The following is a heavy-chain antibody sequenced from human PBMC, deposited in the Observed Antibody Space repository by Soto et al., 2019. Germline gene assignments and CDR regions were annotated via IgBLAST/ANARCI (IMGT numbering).Heavy chain of an antibody. J-gene: IGHJ4*02. CDR3: ARYYYDSSGYYPL. CDR2: IWSDGSNK. Sequence: QVQLVESGGGVVQPGRSLRLSCAASGFTFSSYGMHWVRQAPGRGLEWVAVIWSDGSNKYYADSVKGRFTISRDNSKNTLYLQMNSRRAEDTAVYYCARYYYDSSGYYPLWCQGTLVTVSS. D-gene: IGHD3-22*01. V-gene: IGHV3-33*01. CDR1: GFTFSSYG.